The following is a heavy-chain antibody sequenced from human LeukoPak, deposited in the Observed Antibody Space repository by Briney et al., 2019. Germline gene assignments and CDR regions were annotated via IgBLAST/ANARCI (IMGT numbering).Heavy chain of an antibody. CDR3: AKEPRFEWELPNWLDP. J-gene: IGHJ5*02. D-gene: IGHD1-26*01. CDR1: GYSISSGYY. Sequence: PSETLSLTCTVSGYSISSGYYWGWIRQPPGKGLEWTGSIDHSGSTYYNPSLKSRITISVDTSKNQFSLKLSSVTAADTAVYYCAKEPRFEWELPNWLDPWGQGTLVTVSS. V-gene: IGHV4-38-2*02. CDR2: IDHSGST.